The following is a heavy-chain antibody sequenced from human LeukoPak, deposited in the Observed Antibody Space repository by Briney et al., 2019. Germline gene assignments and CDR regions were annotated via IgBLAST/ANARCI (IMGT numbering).Heavy chain of an antibody. V-gene: IGHV4-59*08. CDR3: ARLASGSYGPLTPFDY. CDR2: IYYSGST. J-gene: IGHJ4*02. CDR1: GGSISSYY. Sequence: PSETLSLTCTVSGGSISSYYWSWIRQPPGKGLEWIGDIYYSGSTNYNLSLKSRVTISVDTSKNQFSLRLSSVTAADTAVYYSARLASGSYGPLTPFDYWGQGTLVTVSS. D-gene: IGHD1-26*01.